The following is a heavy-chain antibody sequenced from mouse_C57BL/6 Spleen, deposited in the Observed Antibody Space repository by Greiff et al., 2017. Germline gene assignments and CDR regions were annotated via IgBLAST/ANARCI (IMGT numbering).Heavy chain of an antibody. V-gene: IGHV1-64*01. D-gene: IGHD2-1*01. CDR2: IHPNSGST. J-gene: IGHJ2*01. CDR3: ARQFYSGTGYFDY. CDR1: GYTFTSYW. Sequence: QVQLQQPGAELVKPGASVKLSCKASGYTFTSYWMHWVKQRPGQGLEWIGMIHPNSGSTNYNEKFKSKAKLTVDKSSSTAYMQLSSLTSEDSAVYYCARQFYSGTGYFDYWGQGTTLTVSS.